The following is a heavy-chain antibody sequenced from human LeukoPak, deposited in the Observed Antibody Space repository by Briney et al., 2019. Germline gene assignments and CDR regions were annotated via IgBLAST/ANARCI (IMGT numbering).Heavy chain of an antibody. CDR2: IYTSGST. D-gene: IGHD3-10*01. V-gene: IGHV4-61*02. Sequence: SETLSLTCTVSGGSISSGSYYWSWIRQPAGKGLEWIGRIYTSGSTNYNPSLKSRVTISVDTSKNQFSLKLSSVTAADTAVYYCARPSYGSGSYSRWGQGTLVTVSS. CDR1: GGSISSGSYY. J-gene: IGHJ4*02. CDR3: ARPSYGSGSYSR.